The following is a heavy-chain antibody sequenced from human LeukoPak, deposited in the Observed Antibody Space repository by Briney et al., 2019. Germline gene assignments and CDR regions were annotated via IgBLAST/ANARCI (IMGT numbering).Heavy chain of an antibody. CDR1: GYAFTNHD. CDR2: VVPKSDNT. Sequence: GDSVKVSCKASGYAFTNHDVNWVRQAAGQRLEWMGYVVPKSDNTGYAQKFQGRVTITWDTSINTAYMELSGLTSEDTAVYYCARGLSVGHFYVVSDACDIWGQGTVVTVSS. V-gene: IGHV1-8*03. D-gene: IGHD2/OR15-2a*01. J-gene: IGHJ3*02. CDR3: ARGLSVGHFYVVSDACDI.